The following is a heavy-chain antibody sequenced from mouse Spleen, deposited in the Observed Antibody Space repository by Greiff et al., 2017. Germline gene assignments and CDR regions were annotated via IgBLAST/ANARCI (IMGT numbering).Heavy chain of an antibody. Sequence: EVKLVESGGGLVKPGGSLKLSCAASGFTFSDSGMHWVRQAPEKGLEWVAYISSGSSTIYYADTVKGRFTISRDNAKNTLFLQMTSLRSEDTAMYYCAGFDDGFDYWGQGTTLTVSS. V-gene: IGHV5-17*01. CDR3: AGFDDGFDY. CDR1: GFTFSDSG. D-gene: IGHD2-3*01. J-gene: IGHJ2*01. CDR2: ISSGSSTI.